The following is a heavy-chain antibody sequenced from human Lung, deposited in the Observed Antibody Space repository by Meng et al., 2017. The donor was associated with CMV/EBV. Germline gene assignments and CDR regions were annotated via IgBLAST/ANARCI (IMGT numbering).Heavy chain of an antibody. CDR3: ARARVVPAYYYGMGV. V-gene: IGHV4-34*01. D-gene: IGHD2-2*01. CDR2: INHSGST. J-gene: IGHJ6*01. Sequence: LSCAVYGGSFSGYYWSWIRQPPGKGLEWIGEINHSGSTNYNPSLKSRVTISVDTSKNQFSLKLSSVTAADTAVYYCARARVVPAYYYGMGVWGQGSXVNCSS. CDR1: GGSFSGYY.